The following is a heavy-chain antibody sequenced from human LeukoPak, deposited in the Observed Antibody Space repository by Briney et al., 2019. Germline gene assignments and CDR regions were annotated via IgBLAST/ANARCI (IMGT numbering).Heavy chain of an antibody. V-gene: IGHV3-30-3*01. J-gene: IGHJ4*02. CDR1: GFTFSSYA. D-gene: IGHD6-19*01. Sequence: GGSLRLSCAASGFTFSSYAMHWDRQAPGKGLEWVAVISYDGSNKYYADSVKGRFTISRDNSKNTLYLQMNSLRAEDTAVYYCARERVGYSSGWYEGVFDYWGQGTLVTVSS. CDR3: ARERVGYSSGWYEGVFDY. CDR2: ISYDGSNK.